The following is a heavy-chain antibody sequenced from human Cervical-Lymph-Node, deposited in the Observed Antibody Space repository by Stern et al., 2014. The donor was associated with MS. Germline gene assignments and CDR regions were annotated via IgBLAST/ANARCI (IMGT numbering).Heavy chain of an antibody. CDR1: GYSFTSYW. D-gene: IGHD2-15*01. Sequence: EQLVESGAEVKKRGESLKISCKGSGYSFTSYWIGWVRQMPGKGLEWMGIIYPGDSDAKYSPTFQGQVTISADNSISTAYLQWSSLKASDTAIYYCTRRLCNGGRCYLAFDYWGQGTLVTVAS. CDR2: IYPGDSDA. CDR3: TRRLCNGGRCYLAFDY. V-gene: IGHV5-51*01. J-gene: IGHJ4*02.